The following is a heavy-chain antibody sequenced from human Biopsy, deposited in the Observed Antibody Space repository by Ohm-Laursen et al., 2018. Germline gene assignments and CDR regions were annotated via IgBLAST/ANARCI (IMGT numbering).Heavy chain of an antibody. CDR2: MNPDSGNT. Sequence: SSVKVSCKASGYTFTTYYIHWVRQAPGQGLEWMGWMNPDSGNTGYAQNFQGRVTMTRNTSISTAYMELSSLRSEDTAVYFCARADPPLFYYGSGSSNWFDPWGQGTLVTVSS. CDR1: GYTFTTYY. CDR3: ARADPPLFYYGSGSSNWFDP. D-gene: IGHD3-10*01. J-gene: IGHJ5*02. V-gene: IGHV1-8*01.